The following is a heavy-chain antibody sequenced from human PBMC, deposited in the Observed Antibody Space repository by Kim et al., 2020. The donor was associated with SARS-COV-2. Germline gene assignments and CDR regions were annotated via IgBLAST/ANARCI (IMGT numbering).Heavy chain of an antibody. CDR3: ARGSPWASSWLRYSSGWSLDY. D-gene: IGHD6-19*01. V-gene: IGHV4-34*01. Sequence: SETLSLTCAVYGGSFSGYYWSWIRQPPGKGLEWIGEINHSGSTNYNPSLKSRVTISVDTSKNQFSLKLSSVTAADTAVYYCARGSPWASSWLRYSSGWSLDYWGQGTLVTVSS. CDR1: GGSFSGYY. CDR2: INHSGST. J-gene: IGHJ4*02.